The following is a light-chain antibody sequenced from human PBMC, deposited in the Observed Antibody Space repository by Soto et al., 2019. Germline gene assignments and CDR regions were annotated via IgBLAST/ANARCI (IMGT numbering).Light chain of an antibody. CDR2: GAS. V-gene: IGKV3-15*01. Sequence: GVRGPLLFRASQTILSNLAWYQTKPGQAPRLLIYGASTRATGIPARFSGSGSGTELTLTIGVLPSQDFAVYDCQEYHNWPITCGQGTRLEIK. CDR1: QTILSN. CDR3: QEYHNWPIT. J-gene: IGKJ5*01.